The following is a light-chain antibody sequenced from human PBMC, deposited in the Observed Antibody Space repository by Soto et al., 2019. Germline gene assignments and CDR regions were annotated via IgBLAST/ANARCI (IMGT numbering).Light chain of an antibody. V-gene: IGLV2-14*01. CDR3: SSYTTSSTYV. J-gene: IGLJ1*01. Sequence: QSALTQPASVSGSPGQSITLSCTGTISDVGGYDYVSWYQQHPGKAPKLMIYDVSNRPSGGSNRFSGSKSGNTASLTISGLQADDEADYYCSSYTTSSTYVFGTGTKVTVL. CDR2: DVS. CDR1: ISDVGGYDY.